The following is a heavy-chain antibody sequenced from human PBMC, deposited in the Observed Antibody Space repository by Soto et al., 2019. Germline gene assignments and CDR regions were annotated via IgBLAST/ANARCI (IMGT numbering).Heavy chain of an antibody. Sequence: QVQLVQSGAEVKKPGASVKVSCKASGYIFTNYYIHWVRQAPGQGLEWMAIINPLPTSGSTNYAQKFQGRVTVTRDTSTCTVYMELSSLRSEDTAIYYCARDLAAAAYWGQGTLVTVSS. CDR1: GYIFTNYY. J-gene: IGHJ4*02. CDR2: INPLPTSGST. V-gene: IGHV1-46*01. CDR3: ARDLAAAAY. D-gene: IGHD6-13*01.